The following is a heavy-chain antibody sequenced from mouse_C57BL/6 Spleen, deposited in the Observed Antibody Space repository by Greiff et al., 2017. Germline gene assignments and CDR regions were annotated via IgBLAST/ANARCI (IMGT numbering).Heavy chain of an antibody. CDR1: GYSITSGYY. Sequence: ESGPGLVKPSQSLSLTCSVTGYSITSGYYWNWIRQFPGNKLEWMGYISYDGSNNYNPSLKNRISITRDTSKNQFFLKLNSVTTEDTATYYCARDGENYYGSSSLFAYWGQGTLVTVSA. D-gene: IGHD1-1*01. J-gene: IGHJ3*01. CDR2: ISYDGSN. V-gene: IGHV3-6*01. CDR3: ARDGENYYGSSSLFAY.